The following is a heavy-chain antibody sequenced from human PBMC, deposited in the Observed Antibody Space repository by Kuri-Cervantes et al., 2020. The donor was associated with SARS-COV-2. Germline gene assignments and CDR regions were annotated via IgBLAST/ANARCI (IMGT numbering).Heavy chain of an antibody. CDR2: ISYDGSNK. CDR3: ARWTQQLVDGWYFDL. J-gene: IGHJ2*01. Sequence: GGSLRLSCAASGFTFSSYGMHWVRQAPGKGLEWVAVISYDGSNKYYADSVKGRFTISRDNSKNTLYLQMNSLRAEDTAVYYCARWTQQLVDGWYFDLWGRGTLVTVSS. D-gene: IGHD6-13*01. CDR1: GFTFSSYG. V-gene: IGHV3-30*03.